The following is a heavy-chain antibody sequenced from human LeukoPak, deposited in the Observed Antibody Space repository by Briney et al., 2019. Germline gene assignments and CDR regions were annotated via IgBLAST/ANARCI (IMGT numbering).Heavy chain of an antibody. CDR2: IYYSGST. D-gene: IGHD3-3*01. CDR1: GGSISSHY. CDR3: ARVDMRITIFGVVSPNWFDP. J-gene: IGHJ5*02. Sequence: SETLSLTCTVSGGSISSHYWSWIRQPPGKGLEWIGYIYYSGSTNYNPSLKSRVTISVDTYKNQFSLKLSSVTAADTAVYYCARVDMRITIFGVVSPNWFDPWGQGTLVTVSS. V-gene: IGHV4-59*11.